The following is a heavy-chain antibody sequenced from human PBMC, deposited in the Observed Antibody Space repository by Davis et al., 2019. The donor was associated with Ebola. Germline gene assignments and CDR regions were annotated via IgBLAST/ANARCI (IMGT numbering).Heavy chain of an antibody. V-gene: IGHV4-30-4*01. CDR3: ARVGAIKGVDY. J-gene: IGHJ4*02. CDR2: IYYSGST. D-gene: IGHD3-10*01. Sequence: SFGDYAINWIRQPPGKGLEWIGYIYYSGSTYYNPSLKSRVTISVDTSKNQFSLKLSSVTAADTAVYYCARVGAIKGVDYWGQGTLVTVSS. CDR1: SFGDYA.